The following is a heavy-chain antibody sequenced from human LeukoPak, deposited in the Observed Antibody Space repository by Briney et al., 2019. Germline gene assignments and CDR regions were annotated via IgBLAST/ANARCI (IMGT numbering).Heavy chain of an antibody. J-gene: IGHJ4*02. CDR2: TNQEGSEK. CDR1: GFTFSSYW. V-gene: IGHV3-7*01. CDR3: ARDPKWLDY. D-gene: IGHD5-12*01. Sequence: GGSLRLSCAAAGFTFSSYWMSWVRQAPGKGLEWVANTNQEGSEKYYVDSVKGRFTISKDNAKNSLYLQMNSLRAEDTAVYYCARDPKWLDYWGQGTLVTVSS.